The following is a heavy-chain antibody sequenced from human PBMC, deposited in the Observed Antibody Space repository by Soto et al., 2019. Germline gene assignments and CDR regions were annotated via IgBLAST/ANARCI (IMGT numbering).Heavy chain of an antibody. CDR3: AIDRSYSLDV. CDR2: INSDGSST. V-gene: IGHV3-74*01. J-gene: IGHJ6*02. Sequence: PGGSLRLSCAVSGSTFSNDWMHWVRQAPGKGLVWVSHINSDGSSTNYADFVKGRFTIAIDNAKNTVYLQMNSLRAEDTAVYYCAIDRSYSLDVSCQSTTVTFAS. CDR1: GSTFSNDW.